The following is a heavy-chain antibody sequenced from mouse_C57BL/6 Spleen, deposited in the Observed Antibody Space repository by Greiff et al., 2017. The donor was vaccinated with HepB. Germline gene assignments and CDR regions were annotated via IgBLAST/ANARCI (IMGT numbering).Heavy chain of an antibody. CDR1: GYAFSSYW. Sequence: QVQLQQSGAELVKPGASVKISCKASGYAFSSYWMNWVKQRPGKGLEWIGQIYPGDGDTNYNGKFKGKATLTADKSSSTAYMQLSSLTSEDSAVYFCARTGVVATERYAMDYWGQGTSVTVSS. V-gene: IGHV1-80*01. J-gene: IGHJ4*01. CDR2: IYPGDGDT. CDR3: ARTGVVATERYAMDY. D-gene: IGHD1-1*01.